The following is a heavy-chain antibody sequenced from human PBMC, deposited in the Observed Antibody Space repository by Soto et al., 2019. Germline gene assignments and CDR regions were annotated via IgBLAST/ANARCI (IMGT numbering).Heavy chain of an antibody. D-gene: IGHD2-21*01. V-gene: IGHV3-48*02. J-gene: IGHJ5*02. CDR2: ISTTSSAI. CDR1: GFTFISYS. CDR3: ATRLWST. Sequence: PGGSLRLSCAASGFTFISYSINWVRQAPGKGLEWISYISTTSSAIYYADSVKGRFTISRDNAQNSLYLQMNSLRDDDTAVYYCATRLWSTWGQGTLVTVSS.